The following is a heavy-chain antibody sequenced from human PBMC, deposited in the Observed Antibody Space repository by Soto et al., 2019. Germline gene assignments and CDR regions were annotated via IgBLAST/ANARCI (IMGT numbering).Heavy chain of an antibody. CDR1: GFTFSSYW. CDR3: ARDQPYASGLDH. D-gene: IGHD2-2*01. Sequence: EVQLVESGGGLVQPGGSLRLSCAASGFTFSSYWMNWVRQAPGKGLEWVANIKQDGSEKYYVDSVKGRFTISSDNAKSSLYLQMTSLRAEDTAVYYCARDQPYASGLDHWGQGTLVTVSS. CDR2: IKQDGSEK. J-gene: IGHJ4*02. V-gene: IGHV3-7*01.